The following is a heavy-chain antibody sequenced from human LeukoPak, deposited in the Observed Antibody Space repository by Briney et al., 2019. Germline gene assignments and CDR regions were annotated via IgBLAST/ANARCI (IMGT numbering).Heavy chain of an antibody. J-gene: IGHJ4*02. V-gene: IGHV5-51*01. D-gene: IGHD3-10*01. CDR1: GYSFTSYW. CDR2: IYPGDSDT. Sequence: GESLKISCKGSGYSFTSYWIGWVRQMPGKGLEWMGIIYPGDSDTRYSPSFQGQVTISADKSISTAYLQWSSLKASDTAMCYCARRPSGFGELPYYFDYWGQGTLVTVSS. CDR3: ARRPSGFGELPYYFDY.